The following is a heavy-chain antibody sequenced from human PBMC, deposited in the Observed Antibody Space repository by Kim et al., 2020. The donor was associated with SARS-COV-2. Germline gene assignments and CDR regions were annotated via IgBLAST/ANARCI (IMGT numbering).Heavy chain of an antibody. J-gene: IGHJ2*01. CDR3: ATDYGELVHDWYFDL. Sequence: SETLSLTCTVSGGSISSSSYYWGWIRQPPGKGLEWIGSIYYSGSTYYNPSLKSRVTISVDTSKNQFSLKLSSVTAADTAVYYCATDYGELVHDWYFDLWGRGTLVTVSS. D-gene: IGHD4-17*01. V-gene: IGHV4-39*02. CDR1: GGSISSSSYY. CDR2: IYYSGST.